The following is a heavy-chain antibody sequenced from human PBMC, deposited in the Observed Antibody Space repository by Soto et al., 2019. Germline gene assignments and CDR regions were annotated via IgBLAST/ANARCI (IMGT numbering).Heavy chain of an antibody. CDR2: ITDSGDSA. D-gene: IGHD2-8*01. CDR1: GFTFHNYA. V-gene: IGHV3-23*01. CDR3: AKGTLRWCSAITCNPLDD. Sequence: VQLLESGGGLVQPGGSLRLSWAASGFTFHNYAMSWVRQDPGKGLECVSVITDSGDSANYAASVRGRFTISGDNSKHTLYLQTNSLTTEDTAVYSCAKGTLRWCSAITCNPLDDWCLGTLVTVS. J-gene: IGHJ4*02.